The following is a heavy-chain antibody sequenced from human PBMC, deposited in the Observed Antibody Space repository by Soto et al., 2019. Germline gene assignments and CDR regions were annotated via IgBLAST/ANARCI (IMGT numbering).Heavy chain of an antibody. D-gene: IGHD6-19*01. J-gene: IGHJ4*02. CDR2: ISAYNGNT. Sequence: GASVKVSCKASGYTFTSYGISWARQAPGQGLEWMGWISAYNGNTNYAQKLQGRVTMTTDTSTSTAYMELRSLRSDDTAVYYCARASASSSGWPFDYWGQGTLVTVSS. CDR1: GYTFTSYG. V-gene: IGHV1-18*01. CDR3: ARASASSSGWPFDY.